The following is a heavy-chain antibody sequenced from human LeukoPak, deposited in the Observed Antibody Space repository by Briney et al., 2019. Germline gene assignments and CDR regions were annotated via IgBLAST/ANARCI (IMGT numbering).Heavy chain of an antibody. CDR1: GYTFTSYG. J-gene: IGHJ3*02. CDR2: ISAYNGNT. D-gene: IGHD5-18*01. V-gene: IGHV1-18*01. Sequence: ASVKVSCKASGYTFTSYGISWVRQAPGQGLEWMGWISAYNGNTNYAQKLQGRVTMTTDTSTSAAYMELRSLRSDDTAVYYCARDPKYVDTAMVTLGAFDIWGQGTMVTVSS. CDR3: ARDPKYVDTAMVTLGAFDI.